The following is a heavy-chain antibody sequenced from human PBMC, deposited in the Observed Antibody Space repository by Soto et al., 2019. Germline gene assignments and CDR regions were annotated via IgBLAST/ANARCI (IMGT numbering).Heavy chain of an antibody. CDR1: GFSFRNYA. D-gene: IGHD3-10*01. CDR2: LTGSSSNI. V-gene: IGHV3-23*01. Sequence: EVQLLESGGGLVQPGGSLRLSCAASGFSFRNYAMSRVRQAPGKGLEGISTLTGSSSNIYYADSVKGRIAISRDNSRNTLYLQVNSLTAEDTAVYYCANGRATYGLLTHDYWGQGTLVTVSS. CDR3: ANGRATYGLLTHDY. J-gene: IGHJ4*02.